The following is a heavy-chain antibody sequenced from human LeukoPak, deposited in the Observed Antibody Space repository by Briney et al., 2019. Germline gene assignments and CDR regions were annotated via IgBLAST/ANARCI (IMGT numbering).Heavy chain of an antibody. CDR2: INHSGST. Sequence: SEILSLTCAVYGGSYSGYYRTWIRQPPGKGLDWIGEINHSGSTNYNPSLKSRVTISVDKSKNQFSLKLSSVTAADTAVYYCARVGATSPGAFDIWGQGTMVTVSS. V-gene: IGHV4-34*01. CDR3: ARVGATSPGAFDI. J-gene: IGHJ3*02. CDR1: GGSYSGYY. D-gene: IGHD1-26*01.